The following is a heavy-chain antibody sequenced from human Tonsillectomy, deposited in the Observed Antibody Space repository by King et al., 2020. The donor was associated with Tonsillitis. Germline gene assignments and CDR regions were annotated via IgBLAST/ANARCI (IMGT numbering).Heavy chain of an antibody. Sequence: VQLVESGGGLVKPGGSLRLSCAASGFTFSSYTMNWVRQAPGKGLEWVSSISFSGSYIYYADSVKGRFTISRDNAKNSLSLQMNTLRAEDTAVYYCAREQRLPHPQSGIDVWGQGTPVTVSS. V-gene: IGHV3-21*01. CDR2: ISFSGSYI. CDR1: GFTFSSYT. D-gene: IGHD6-25*01. J-gene: IGHJ6*02. CDR3: AREQRLPHPQSGIDV.